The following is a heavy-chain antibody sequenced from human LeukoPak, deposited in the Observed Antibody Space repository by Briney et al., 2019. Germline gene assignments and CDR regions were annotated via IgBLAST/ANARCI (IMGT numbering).Heavy chain of an antibody. V-gene: IGHV3-30-3*01. CDR1: GFTFSSYA. J-gene: IGHJ3*02. CDR2: ISYDGSNK. Sequence: PGRPLRLSCAASGFTFSSYAMHWVRQAPGKGLEWVAVISYDGSNKYYADSVKGRFTISRDNSKNTLYLQMNSLRAEDTAVYYCARDAWPADAAMADAFDIWGQGTMVTVSS. D-gene: IGHD5-18*01. CDR3: ARDAWPADAAMADAFDI.